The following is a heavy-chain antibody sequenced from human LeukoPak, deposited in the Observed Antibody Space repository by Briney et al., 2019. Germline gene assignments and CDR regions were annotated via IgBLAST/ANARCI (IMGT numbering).Heavy chain of an antibody. CDR2: IYHSGST. D-gene: IGHD6-19*01. CDR3: ARHPGWPGGVYFDY. J-gene: IGHJ4*02. V-gene: IGHV4-38-2*01. Sequence: SETLSLTCAVSGYSINRGYYWGWIGQPPGNGLEWIGSIYHSGSTYYNPSLKSRVPISGDTSKNQLPLKQNSVTTADPAVSYCARHPGWPGGVYFDYWGQGTLVTVSS. CDR1: GYSINRGYY.